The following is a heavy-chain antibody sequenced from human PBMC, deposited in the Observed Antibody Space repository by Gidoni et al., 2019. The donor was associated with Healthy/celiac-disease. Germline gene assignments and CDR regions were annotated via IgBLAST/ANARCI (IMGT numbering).Heavy chain of an antibody. D-gene: IGHD6-6*01. V-gene: IGHV3-33*01. CDR3: AREGGAARPRGDYYYGMDV. J-gene: IGHJ6*02. CDR2: IWYDGSNK. Sequence: QVQLVESGGGVVQPGRSLRLSCAASGFTFSSYGMHWVRQAPGKGLEWVAVIWYDGSNKYYADSVKGRFTISRDNSKNTLYLQMNSLRAEDTAVYYCAREGGAARPRGDYYYGMDVWGQGTTVTVSS. CDR1: GFTFSSYG.